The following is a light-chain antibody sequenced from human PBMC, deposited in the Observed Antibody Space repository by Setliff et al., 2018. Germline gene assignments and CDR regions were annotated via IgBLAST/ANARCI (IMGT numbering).Light chain of an antibody. CDR3: CSYADTYISV. Sequence: QSALTQPPSASGPPGQSVTISCTGTSSDVGRYNFVSWYQQHPGKAPKLIIYDVTKRPSGVPDRFSGSKSGNTASLTISGLQAEDEADYSCCSYADTYISVFGTGTKVTVL. J-gene: IGLJ1*01. CDR2: DVT. CDR1: SSDVGRYNF. V-gene: IGLV2-11*01.